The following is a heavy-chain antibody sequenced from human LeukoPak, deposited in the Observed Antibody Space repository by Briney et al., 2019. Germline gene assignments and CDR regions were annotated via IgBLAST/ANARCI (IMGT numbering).Heavy chain of an antibody. V-gene: IGHV3-23*01. Sequence: GSLRLSCAASGFTFSSYPMSWVRQAPGKGLQWVSAISGSGGSTYYADSVKGRFTISRDNSKNTLYLQMNSLRAEDTAVYYCAKDPGYCSGGSCDHFDYWGQGTLVTVSS. CDR2: ISGSGGST. J-gene: IGHJ4*02. CDR1: GFTFSSYP. CDR3: AKDPGYCSGGSCDHFDY. D-gene: IGHD2-15*01.